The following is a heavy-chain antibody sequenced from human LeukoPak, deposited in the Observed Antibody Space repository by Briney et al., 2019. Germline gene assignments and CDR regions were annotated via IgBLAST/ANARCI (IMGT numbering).Heavy chain of an antibody. CDR2: IYPGDSDT. Sequence: GESLKISCKGSGYNFASYWLGWVRQMPGKGLEWMGIIYPGDSDTRSSPSFQGQVTMSVDKSVNTAYPQWSSLKASDTAMYYCARTPGYSFYFDYWGLGTPVTVSS. J-gene: IGHJ4*02. CDR3: ARTPGYSFYFDY. CDR1: GYNFASYW. V-gene: IGHV5-51*01. D-gene: IGHD5-18*01.